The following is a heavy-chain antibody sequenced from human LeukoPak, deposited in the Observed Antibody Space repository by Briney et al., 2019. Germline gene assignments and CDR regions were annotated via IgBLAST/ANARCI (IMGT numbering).Heavy chain of an antibody. CDR1: GGSISSYY. J-gene: IGHJ3*02. CDR2: IYTSGST. V-gene: IGHV4-4*07. D-gene: IGHD6-19*01. Sequence: SETLSLTCTVSGGSISSYYWSWIRQPAGKGLEWIGRIYTSGSTNYNPSLKGRVTISVDKSKNQFSLKLSSVTAADTAVYYCASPSGWYGGRAFDIWGQGTMVTVSS. CDR3: ASPSGWYGGRAFDI.